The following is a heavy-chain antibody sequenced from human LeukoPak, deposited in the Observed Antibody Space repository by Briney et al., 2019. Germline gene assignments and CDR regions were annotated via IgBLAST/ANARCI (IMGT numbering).Heavy chain of an antibody. J-gene: IGHJ4*02. CDR2: MSGSADIT. Sequence: GGSLRLSCVASGFSFSNYAMTWVRQAPGKGLEWVSVMSGSADITNYADSVKGRFTISRDNSKNTLYLQMNSLRAEDTAVYYCEKPPVGLGYCSGGSCYPFDYWGQGTLVTVSS. CDR1: GFSFSNYA. V-gene: IGHV3-23*01. CDR3: EKPPVGLGYCSGGSCYPFDY. D-gene: IGHD2-15*01.